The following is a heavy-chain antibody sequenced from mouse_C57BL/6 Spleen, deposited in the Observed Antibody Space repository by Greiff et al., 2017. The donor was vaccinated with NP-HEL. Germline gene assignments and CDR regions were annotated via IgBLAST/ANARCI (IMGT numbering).Heavy chain of an antibody. J-gene: IGHJ3*01. D-gene: IGHD2-2*01. V-gene: IGHV1-15*01. CDR3: TREGYPWFAY. CDR2: IDPETGGT. CDR1: GYTFTDYE. Sequence: QVQLKESGAELVRPGASVTLSCKASGYTFTDYEMHWVKQTPVHGLEWIGAIDPETGGTAYNQKFKGKAILTADKSSSTAYMELRSLTSEDSAVYYCTREGYPWFAYWGQGTLVTVSA.